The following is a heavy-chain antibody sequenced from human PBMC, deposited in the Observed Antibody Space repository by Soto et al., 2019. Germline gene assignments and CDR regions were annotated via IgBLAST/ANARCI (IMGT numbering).Heavy chain of an antibody. CDR1: GFSLSNARMG. D-gene: IGHD3-9*01. CDR3: ARTPYFDWSNYYYHYGMDV. J-gene: IGHJ6*02. Sequence: SGPTLVNPTETLTLTCTVSGFSLSNARMGVSWIRQPPGKALEWLAHIFSNDEKSYSTSLKSRLTISKDTSKSQVVLTMTNMDPVDTATYYCARTPYFDWSNYYYHYGMDVWGQGTTVTVSS. V-gene: IGHV2-26*01. CDR2: IFSNDEK.